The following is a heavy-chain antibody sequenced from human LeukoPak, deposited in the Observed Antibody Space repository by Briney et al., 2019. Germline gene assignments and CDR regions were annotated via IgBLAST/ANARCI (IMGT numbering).Heavy chain of an antibody. V-gene: IGHV4-34*01. CDR3: ARAIVVTDAFDI. Sequence: SETLSLTCAVYGGPFSGYYWSWIRQPPGKGLEWIGEINHSGSTNYNPSLKSRVTISVDTSRNQFSLKLSSVTAADTAVYYCARAIVVTDAFDIWGQGTMVTVSS. J-gene: IGHJ3*02. CDR2: INHSGST. CDR1: GGPFSGYY. D-gene: IGHD3-22*01.